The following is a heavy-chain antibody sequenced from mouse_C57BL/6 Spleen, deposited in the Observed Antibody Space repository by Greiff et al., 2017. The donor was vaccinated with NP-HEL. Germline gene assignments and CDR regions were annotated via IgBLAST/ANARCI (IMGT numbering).Heavy chain of an antibody. CDR3: AILPYGSSDWYVDV. CDR2: IHPSDSDT. D-gene: IGHD1-1*01. J-gene: IGHJ1*03. Sequence: QVQLQQPGAELVKPGASVKVSCKASGYTFTSSWMHWVKQRPGQGLEWIGRIHPSDSDTTYNQKFKGKATLTVAKSSSTAYMQISSLTSEDSAVYYCAILPYGSSDWYVDVWGTGTTVTVSS. V-gene: IGHV1-74*01. CDR1: GYTFTSSW.